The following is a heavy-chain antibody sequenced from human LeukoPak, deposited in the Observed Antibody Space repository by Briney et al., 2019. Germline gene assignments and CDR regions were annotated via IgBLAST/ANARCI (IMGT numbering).Heavy chain of an antibody. Sequence: GGSLRLSCAASGFTFSSYAISWVRQAPGQGLEWMGGIIPIFGTANYAQKFQGRVTITADESTSTAYMELSSLRSEDTAVYYCATNYGDYTHWGQGTLVTVSS. CDR1: GFTFSSYA. CDR3: ATNYGDYTH. CDR2: IIPIFGTA. V-gene: IGHV1-69*01. D-gene: IGHD4-17*01. J-gene: IGHJ4*02.